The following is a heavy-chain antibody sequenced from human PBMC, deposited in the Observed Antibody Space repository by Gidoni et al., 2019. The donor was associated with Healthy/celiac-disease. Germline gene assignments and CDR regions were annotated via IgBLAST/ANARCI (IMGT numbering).Heavy chain of an antibody. V-gene: IGHV4-39*01. Sequence: QLQLQESGPGLVKPSETLSLTCTVSGGSISSSSYSWGWIRQPPGKGLEWIGSIYYSGSTYYNPSLKSRVTISVDTSKNQFSLKLSSVTAADTAVYYCARHRRIAVAGKGENWFDPWGQGTLVTVSS. J-gene: IGHJ5*02. D-gene: IGHD6-19*01. CDR2: IYYSGST. CDR3: ARHRRIAVAGKGENWFDP. CDR1: GGSISSSSYS.